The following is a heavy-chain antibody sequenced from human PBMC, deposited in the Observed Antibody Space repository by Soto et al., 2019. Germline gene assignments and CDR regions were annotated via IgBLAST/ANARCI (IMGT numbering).Heavy chain of an antibody. V-gene: IGHV4-39*01. Sequence: PSETLSLTCTVSGDSISSSTYFWGWVRQPPGKGLEWIGSIYYSGSTYYNPSLKSRVTTSVDTSKNHFSLKLSSVTAADTAVYYCARHLGEGYFDYWGQGTLVTVSS. CDR3: ARHLGEGYFDY. J-gene: IGHJ4*02. CDR2: IYYSGST. CDR1: GDSISSSTYF.